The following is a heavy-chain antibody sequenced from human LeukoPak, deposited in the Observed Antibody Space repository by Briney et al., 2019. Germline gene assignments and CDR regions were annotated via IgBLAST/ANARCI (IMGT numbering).Heavy chain of an antibody. Sequence: SETLSLTCTVSGGSFRSRNYLWSWIRQTPGEGLEWIGDISYSGSAYYNPSLKSRVTISIDTYNSQFSLRLRTVTAADTAVYYCAREVNIQADSDAFDIWGRGTTVTVSS. CDR1: GGSFRSRNYL. J-gene: IGHJ3*02. CDR3: AREVNIQADSDAFDI. CDR2: ISYSGSA. V-gene: IGHV4-30-4*08. D-gene: IGHD1/OR15-1a*01.